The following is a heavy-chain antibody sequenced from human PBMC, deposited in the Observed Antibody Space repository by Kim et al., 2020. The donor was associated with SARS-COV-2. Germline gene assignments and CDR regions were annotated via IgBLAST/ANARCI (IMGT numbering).Heavy chain of an antibody. V-gene: IGHV1-46*03. J-gene: IGHJ4*02. Sequence: ASVKVFCKASGYTFTRYYMHWVRQAPGQGLEWMGIINPSVGSTSYPQKVQGRVIMNRDTSTSTVYMDLSSLRSEDTAVYYCALAPAAKETLNFDFWGQGTLVTVSS. D-gene: IGHD2-2*01. CDR1: GYTFTRYY. CDR2: INPSVGST. CDR3: ALAPAAKETLNFDF.